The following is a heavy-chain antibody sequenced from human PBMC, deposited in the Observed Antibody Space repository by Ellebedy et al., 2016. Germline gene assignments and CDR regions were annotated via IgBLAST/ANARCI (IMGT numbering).Heavy chain of an antibody. J-gene: IGHJ6*02. CDR1: GGSFGGYY. V-gene: IGHV4-34*01. D-gene: IGHD3-10*01. CDR2: INHSGST. Sequence: SETLSLTCAVYGGSFGGYYWSWVRQPPGKGLEWIGEINHSGSTNYNPSHKSRVTISVDTSKNQFSLKLSSVTAADTAVYYCARSPEPFITMVRGVVYGMDVWGQGTTVTVSS. CDR3: ARSPEPFITMVRGVVYGMDV.